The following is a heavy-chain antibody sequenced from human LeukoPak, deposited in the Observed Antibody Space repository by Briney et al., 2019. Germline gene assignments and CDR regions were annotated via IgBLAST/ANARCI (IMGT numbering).Heavy chain of an antibody. J-gene: IGHJ4*02. CDR1: GGSISSSSYY. CDR2: IYYSGST. Sequence: SETLSLTCTVSGGSISSSSYYWGWIRQPPGKGLEWIGSIYYSGSTYYNPSLKSRVTISVDTSKNQFSLKLSSVTAADTAVYYCARGYCSSTSCYYYFDYWGQGTLVTVSS. V-gene: IGHV4-39*07. CDR3: ARGYCSSTSCYYYFDY. D-gene: IGHD2-2*01.